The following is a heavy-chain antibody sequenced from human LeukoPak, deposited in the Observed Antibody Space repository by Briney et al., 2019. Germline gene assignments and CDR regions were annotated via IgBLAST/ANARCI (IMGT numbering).Heavy chain of an antibody. CDR2: SYHRGST. Sequence: SETLTLTCSVSDYSIINDYYWGWIRQAPGEGLEWIGSSYHRGSTFYNPSLKSRLNILLSTSKNHFSLNVMAVTAADTAVYYCARGGGRGGYYFDYWGQGTLVTVSS. D-gene: IGHD3-22*01. J-gene: IGHJ4*02. CDR3: ARGGGRGGYYFDY. CDR1: DYSIINDYY. V-gene: IGHV4-38-2*02.